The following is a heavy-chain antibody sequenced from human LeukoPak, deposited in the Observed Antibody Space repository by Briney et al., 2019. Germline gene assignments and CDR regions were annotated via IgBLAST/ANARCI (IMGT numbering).Heavy chain of an antibody. Sequence: GGSLRLSCAASGFTFSNYGMSWVRQAPGKGLEWVSGINWNGGSTGYADSVKGRFTISRDNAKNSLYPQMNSLRAEDTALYYCARDGGHTGEDYWGQGTLVTVSS. CDR3: ARDGGHTGEDY. CDR2: INWNGGST. V-gene: IGHV3-20*04. J-gene: IGHJ4*02. D-gene: IGHD3-10*01. CDR1: GFTFSNYG.